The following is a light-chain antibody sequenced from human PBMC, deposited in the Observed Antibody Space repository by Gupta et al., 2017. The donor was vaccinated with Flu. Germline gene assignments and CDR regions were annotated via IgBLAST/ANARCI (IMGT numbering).Light chain of an antibody. CDR2: RHN. CDR1: SSNLVSNY. Sequence: RGKIACSGSSSNLVSNYVCWYQQRTGTAPTLLIYRHNRRRAGGPDGFSGSKSATAAAMASSRRREEDDADYYCAAGYDSRIDWVFGGGTKVTVL. CDR3: AAGYDSRIDWV. J-gene: IGLJ3*02. V-gene: IGLV1-47*01.